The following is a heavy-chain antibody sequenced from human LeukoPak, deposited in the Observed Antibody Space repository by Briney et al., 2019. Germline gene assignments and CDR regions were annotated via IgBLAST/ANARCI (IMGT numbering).Heavy chain of an antibody. D-gene: IGHD5-18*01. Sequence: PMASVKVSCKASGYTFTGYYMHWVRQAPGQGLEWMGWINPNSGGTNYAQKFQGRVTMTRNTSISTAYMELSSLRSEDTAVYYCARGRVDTAIVNYCYYMDVWGKGTTVTISS. V-gene: IGHV1-2*02. CDR2: INPNSGGT. CDR3: ARGRVDTAIVNYCYYMDV. J-gene: IGHJ6*03. CDR1: GYTFTGYY.